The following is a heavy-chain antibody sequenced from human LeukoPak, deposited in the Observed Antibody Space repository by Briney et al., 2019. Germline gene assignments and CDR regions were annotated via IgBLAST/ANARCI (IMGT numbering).Heavy chain of an antibody. Sequence: GGSLRLSCAASGFPFSSYGMHWVRQAPGKGLEWLSFITTNGDSIYYADSVRGRFTISRDDAKNSLYLQINSLRAEDTAVYYCARDRAVANIGQLSPFHYCGQGTLVTVSS. J-gene: IGHJ4*02. V-gene: IGHV3-48*03. CDR3: ARDRAVANIGQLSPFHY. D-gene: IGHD6-19*01. CDR1: GFPFSSYG. CDR2: ITTNGDSI.